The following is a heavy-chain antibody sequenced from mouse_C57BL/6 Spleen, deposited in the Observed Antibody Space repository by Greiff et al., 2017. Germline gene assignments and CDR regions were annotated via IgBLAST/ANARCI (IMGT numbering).Heavy chain of an antibody. J-gene: IGHJ4*01. CDR2: INPSSGYT. CDR3: ARWRRDYDGDYYAMDY. V-gene: IGHV1-7*01. D-gene: IGHD2-4*01. CDR1: GYTFTSYW. Sequence: VQLQQSGAELAKPGASVKLSCKASGYTFTSYWMHWVKQRPGQGLEWIGYINPSSGYTKYNQKFKDKATLAADKSSSTAYMQLSSLTYEDSAVYYCARWRRDYDGDYYAMDYWGQGTSVTVSS.